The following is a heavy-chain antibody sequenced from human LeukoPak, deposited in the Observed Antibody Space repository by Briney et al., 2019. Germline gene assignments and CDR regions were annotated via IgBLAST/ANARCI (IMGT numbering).Heavy chain of an antibody. V-gene: IGHV4-59*01. J-gene: IGHJ6*02. Sequence: SETLSLTCTVSGGSISSYYWSWIRQPPGKGLEWIGYIYYSGSTNYNPSLKSRVTISVDTSKNQFSLKLSSVTAADTAVYHCARGSHYYYYGMDVWGQGTTVTVSS. CDR1: GGSISSYY. CDR2: IYYSGST. CDR3: ARGSHYYYYGMDV.